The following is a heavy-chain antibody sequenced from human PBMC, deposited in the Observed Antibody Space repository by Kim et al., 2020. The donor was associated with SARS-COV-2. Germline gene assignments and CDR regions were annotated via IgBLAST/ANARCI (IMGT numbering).Heavy chain of an antibody. J-gene: IGHJ4*02. D-gene: IGHD6-13*01. CDR2: I. Sequence: IYYADSVKGRFTISRDNAKNLLNLQMNSLKDEHTAVYYCIAAAGNYFDCWGRGTLVTVSS. CDR3: IAAAGNYFDC. V-gene: IGHV3-48*02.